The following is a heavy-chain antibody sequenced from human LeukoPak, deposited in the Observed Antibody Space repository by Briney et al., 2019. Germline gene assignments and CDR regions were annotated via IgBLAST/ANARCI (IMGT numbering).Heavy chain of an antibody. CDR1: GYTFTSYY. D-gene: IGHD1-26*01. Sequence: ASVKISCKASGYTFTSYYMHWVRQAPGQGLEWMGIINPSGGSTSYAQKFQGRVTMTRDMSTSTVYMELSSLRPEDTAVYYCARESPIVGGNGGAFDIWGQGTMVTVSS. J-gene: IGHJ3*02. CDR3: ARESPIVGGNGGAFDI. V-gene: IGHV1-46*01. CDR2: INPSGGST.